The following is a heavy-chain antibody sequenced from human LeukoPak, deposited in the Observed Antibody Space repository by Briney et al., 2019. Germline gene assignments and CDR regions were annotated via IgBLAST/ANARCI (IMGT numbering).Heavy chain of an antibody. J-gene: IGHJ3*02. CDR2: IIPIFGTA. CDR1: GGTFSSYA. V-gene: IGHV1-69*05. Sequence: SVKVSCKASGGTFSSYAISWVRQAPGQGLEWMGGIIPIFGTANYAQKFQGRVTITTDESTSTAYMELGSLRSEDTAVYYCARDRDGYNRRAAFDIWGQGTMVTVSS. CDR3: ARDRDGYNRRAAFDI. D-gene: IGHD5-24*01.